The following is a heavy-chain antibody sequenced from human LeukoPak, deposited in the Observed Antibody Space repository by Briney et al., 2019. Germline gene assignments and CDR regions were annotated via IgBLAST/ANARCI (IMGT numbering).Heavy chain of an antibody. V-gene: IGHV4-30-4*07. CDR3: ARTSPYYYDSSGYYTDY. J-gene: IGHJ4*02. Sequence: SQTLSLTCAVSGCSISSGGYSWSWIRQPPGKGLEWIGYIYYSGSTYYNPSLKSRVTISVDTSKNQFSLKLSSVTAADTAVYYCARTSPYYYDSSGYYTDYWGQGTLVTVSS. CDR2: IYYSGST. D-gene: IGHD3-22*01. CDR1: GCSISSGGYS.